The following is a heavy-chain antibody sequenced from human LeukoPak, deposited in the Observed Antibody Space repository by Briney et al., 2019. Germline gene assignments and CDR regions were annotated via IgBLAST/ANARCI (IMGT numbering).Heavy chain of an antibody. Sequence: SETLSLTCAVYGGSFSGYYWSWIRQPPGKGLEWIGEINHSGSTNYNPSLKSRGTISVDTSKNQFSLKLSSVTAADTAVYYCARGRSFVWGSYRYTAPLDYWGQGTLVTVSS. CDR3: ARGRSFVWGSYRYTAPLDY. CDR2: INHSGST. V-gene: IGHV4-34*01. J-gene: IGHJ4*02. CDR1: GGSFSGYY. D-gene: IGHD3-16*02.